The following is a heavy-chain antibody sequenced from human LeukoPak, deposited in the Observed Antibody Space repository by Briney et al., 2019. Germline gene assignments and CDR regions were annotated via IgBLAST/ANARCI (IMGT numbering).Heavy chain of an antibody. CDR1: GGSISSSNYY. V-gene: IGHV4-39*01. CDR3: ARHEEYSSGWYVGPLYFDY. Sequence: SETLSLTCTVSGGSISSSNYYWGWIRQPGGKGLEWIGTIYYSGSTYYHSSLKSRVTIYLATSKNQFSLRLNSVTAADTAVYYCARHEEYSSGWYVGPLYFDYWGQGTLVTVSS. D-gene: IGHD6-19*01. J-gene: IGHJ4*02. CDR2: IYYSGST.